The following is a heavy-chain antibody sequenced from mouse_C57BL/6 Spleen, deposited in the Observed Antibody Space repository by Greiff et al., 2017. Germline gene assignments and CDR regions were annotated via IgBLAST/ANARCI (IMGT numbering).Heavy chain of an antibody. J-gene: IGHJ1*03. D-gene: IGHD4-1*01. CDR1: GYTFTSYG. CDR2: IYPRSGNT. CDR3: ARGWDEGYFDV. Sequence: VKLQESGAELARPGASVKLSCKASGYTFTSYGISWVKQRTGQGLEWIGEIYPRSGNTYYNEKFKGKATLTADKSSSTAYMELRSLTSEDSAVYFCARGWDEGYFDVWGTGTTVTVSS. V-gene: IGHV1-81*01.